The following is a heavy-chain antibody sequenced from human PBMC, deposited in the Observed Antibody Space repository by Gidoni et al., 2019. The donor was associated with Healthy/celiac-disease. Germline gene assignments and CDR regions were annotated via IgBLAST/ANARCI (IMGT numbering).Heavy chain of an antibody. D-gene: IGHD3-10*02. V-gene: IGHV3-21*01. J-gene: IGHJ4*02. CDR2: ISSSSSYI. Sequence: EVQPVEPGGGLAKPGGSRRLTSAASGVTFSSYSMNWVRQAPGKGLEWVSSISSSSSYIYYADSVKGRFTISRDNAKNSLYLQMNSLRAEDTAVYYCALFGELLRGGDWGQGTLVTVSS. CDR3: ALFGELLRGGD. CDR1: GVTFSSYS.